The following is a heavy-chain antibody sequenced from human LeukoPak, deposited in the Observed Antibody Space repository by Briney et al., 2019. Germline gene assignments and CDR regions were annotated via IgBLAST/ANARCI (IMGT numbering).Heavy chain of an antibody. CDR2: IYYSGST. Sequence: SETLSLTCTVSGGSISSYYWSWIRQPPGKGLEWIGYIYYSGSTNYNPPLKSRVTISVDTSKNQFSLKLSSVTAADTAVYYCARTRRGSYLAYFDYWGQGTLVTVSS. CDR1: GGSISSYY. CDR3: ARTRRGSYLAYFDY. D-gene: IGHD1-26*01. V-gene: IGHV4-59*01. J-gene: IGHJ4*02.